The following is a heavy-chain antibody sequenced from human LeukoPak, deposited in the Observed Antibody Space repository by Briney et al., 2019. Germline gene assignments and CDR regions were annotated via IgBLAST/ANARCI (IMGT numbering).Heavy chain of an antibody. V-gene: IGHV3-23*01. CDR3: AKGGGSYFGYYYYYMDV. CDR2: ISGSGGST. CDR1: GFTFSSYA. Sequence: EGSLRLSCAASGFTFSSYAMSWVRQAPGKGLEWVSAISGSGGSTYYADSVKGRFTISRDNSKNTLYLQMNSLRAEDTAVYYCAKGGGSYFGYYYYYMDVWGKGTTVTVSS. J-gene: IGHJ6*03. D-gene: IGHD1-26*01.